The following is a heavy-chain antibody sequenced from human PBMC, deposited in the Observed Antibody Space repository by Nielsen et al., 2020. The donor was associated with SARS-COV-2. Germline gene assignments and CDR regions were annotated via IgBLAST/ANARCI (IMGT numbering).Heavy chain of an antibody. J-gene: IGHJ4*02. CDR2: TYYRSKWYN. D-gene: IGHD5-12*01. V-gene: IGHV6-1*01. CDR3: ARSPPVPQKYIVTQFDY. Sequence: SQTLSLTCAISGDSVSSSSAAWNWIRQSPSRGLEWLGRTYYRSKWYNDYAVSVKSRITINPDTSKNQFSLHLNSVTPEDTAVYYCARSPPVPQKYIVTQFDYWGQGTLVTVSS. CDR1: GDSVSSSSAA.